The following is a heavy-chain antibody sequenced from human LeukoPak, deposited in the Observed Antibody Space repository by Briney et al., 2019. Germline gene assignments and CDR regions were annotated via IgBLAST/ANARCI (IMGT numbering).Heavy chain of an antibody. D-gene: IGHD2-8*01. CDR2: INHSGST. J-gene: IGHJ4*02. CDR1: GGSFSGYY. Sequence: SETLSLTCAVYGGSFSGYYWSWIHQPPGKWLEWIGEINHSGSTNYNPSLKSRVTISVDTSKNQFSLKLSSVTAADTAVYYCARLGLLMYYFDYWGQGTLVTVSS. V-gene: IGHV4-34*01. CDR3: ARLGLLMYYFDY.